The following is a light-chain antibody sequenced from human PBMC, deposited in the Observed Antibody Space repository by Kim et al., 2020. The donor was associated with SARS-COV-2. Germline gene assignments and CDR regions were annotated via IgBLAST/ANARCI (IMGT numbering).Light chain of an antibody. CDR2: EDN. V-gene: IGLV6-57*03. Sequence: NFMLTQPHSVSESPGKTVTISCTRSSGSIASNYVQWYQQRPGSAPTTVIYEDNQRPSGVPDRFSGSIDSSSNSASLTISGLKTEDEADYYCQSYDSSNQKVFSGGTQLTVL. CDR1: SGSIASNY. CDR3: QSYDSSNQKV. J-gene: IGLJ3*02.